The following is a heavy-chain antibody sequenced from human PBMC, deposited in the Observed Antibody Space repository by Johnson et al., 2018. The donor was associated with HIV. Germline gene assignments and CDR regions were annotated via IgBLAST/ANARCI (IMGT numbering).Heavy chain of an antibody. V-gene: IGHV3-30*04. CDR3: ARLANNYYDSSGYDDAFDI. CDR2: ISYDGGSK. CDR1: RFTFSSYP. J-gene: IGHJ3*02. Sequence: QVQLVESGGGVVQPGRSLRFSCAASRFTFSSYPMHWVRQAPGKGLEWVAIISYDGGSKYYADSVKGRFTVSSDNSKNTLYLQINSLRPEDTAVYYCARLANNYYDSSGYDDAFDIWGQGTMVTVSS. D-gene: IGHD3-22*01.